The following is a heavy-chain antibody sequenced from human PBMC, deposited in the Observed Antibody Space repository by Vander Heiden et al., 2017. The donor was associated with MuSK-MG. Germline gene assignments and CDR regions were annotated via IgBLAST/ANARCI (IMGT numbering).Heavy chain of an antibody. CDR3: ARERDYGMDV. CDR1: VFTFSSYS. V-gene: IGHV3-21*01. Sequence: EVQLVEYGGGLVKPGGCLRLPCAACVFTFSSYSMNWVRQSPGKGLEWVSSISSSSSYIYYADSVKGRFTISRDNAKNSLYLQMNSLRAEDTAVYYCARERDYGMDVWGQGTTVTVSS. CDR2: ISSSSSYI. J-gene: IGHJ6*02.